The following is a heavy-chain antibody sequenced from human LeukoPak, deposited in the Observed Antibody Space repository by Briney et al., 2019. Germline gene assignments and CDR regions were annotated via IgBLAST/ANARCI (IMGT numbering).Heavy chain of an antibody. CDR3: AKEWGYSYGYYFDY. D-gene: IGHD5-18*01. CDR2: ISGDGGST. V-gene: IGHV3-43*02. J-gene: IGHJ4*02. CDR1: GFTFDDYA. Sequence: VGALRLSCAAPGFTFDDYAMYCVRQAPGERLGWVSLISGDGGSTYYADSVKGRFTISRDNSKNSLYLQMNSLRTEDTALYYCAKEWGYSYGYYFDYWGQGTLVTASS.